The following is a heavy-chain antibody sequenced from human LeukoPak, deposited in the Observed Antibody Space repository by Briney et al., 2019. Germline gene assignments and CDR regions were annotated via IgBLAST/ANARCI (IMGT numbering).Heavy chain of an antibody. CDR3: AKDYGDYEPPLVHY. D-gene: IGHD4-17*01. Sequence: PGGSLRLSCAASGFTFSSYAMSWVRQAPGKGLEWASAISGSGGSTYYADSVKGRFTISRDNSKNTLYLQMNSLRAEDTAVYYCAKDYGDYEPPLVHYWGQGTLVTVSS. CDR2: ISGSGGST. CDR1: GFTFSSYA. J-gene: IGHJ4*02. V-gene: IGHV3-23*01.